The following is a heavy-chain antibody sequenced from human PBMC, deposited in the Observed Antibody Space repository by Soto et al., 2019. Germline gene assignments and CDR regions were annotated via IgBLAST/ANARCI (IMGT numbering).Heavy chain of an antibody. CDR2: INAGNGDT. CDR1: GYTFTSYA. D-gene: IGHD5-12*01. CDR3: ARGAKWRQDY. V-gene: IGHV1-3*01. Sequence: QVQLVQSGAEVKKPGASVKVSCKASGYTFTSYAIHWVRQAPGQRLEWMGWINAGNGDTKYSPKFQGRVTFTRDTSASIAYIELSSLRSEDTAVYYCARGAKWRQDYWGQGTLVTVSS. J-gene: IGHJ4*02.